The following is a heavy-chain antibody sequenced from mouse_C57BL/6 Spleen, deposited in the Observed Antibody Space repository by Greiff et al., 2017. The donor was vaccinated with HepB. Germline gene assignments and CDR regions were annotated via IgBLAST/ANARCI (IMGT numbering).Heavy chain of an antibody. CDR2: IDPDTGGT. CDR3: TRSGGSSYTWFAY. D-gene: IGHD1-1*01. CDR1: GYTFTDYE. J-gene: IGHJ3*01. Sequence: QVQLKESGAELVRPGASVTLSCKASGYTFTDYEMHWVTQTPVHGLEWIGAIDPDTGGTAYNQKFKGKAILTADKSSSTAYMELRSLTSEDSAVYYCTRSGGSSYTWFAYWGQGTLVTVSA. V-gene: IGHV1-15*01.